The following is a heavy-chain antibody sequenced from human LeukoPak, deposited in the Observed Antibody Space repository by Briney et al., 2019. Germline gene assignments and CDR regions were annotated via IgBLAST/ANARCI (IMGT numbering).Heavy chain of an antibody. J-gene: IGHJ6*03. D-gene: IGHD2-21*01. V-gene: IGHV3-23*01. Sequence: GGSLRLSCAASGFTFSSHAMSWVRQAPGKGLEWVSVISGSGGSTYYADSVKGRFTISRDNSKNTLYLQMNSLRAEDTAVYYCAKVSGDSAYYYYYMDVWGKGTTVTVSS. CDR1: GFTFSSHA. CDR2: ISGSGGST. CDR3: AKVSGDSAYYYYYMDV.